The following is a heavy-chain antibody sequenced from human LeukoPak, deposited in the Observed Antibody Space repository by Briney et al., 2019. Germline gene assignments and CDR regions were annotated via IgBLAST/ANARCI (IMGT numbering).Heavy chain of an antibody. CDR1: GYSFTSYW. J-gene: IGHJ4*02. D-gene: IGHD3-9*01. Sequence: GESLKISCKGSGYSFTSYWISWVRQMPGKGLEWMGRIDPSDSYTNYSPSFQGHVTISADKSISTAYLQWSSLKASDTAMYYCARQGLGDFDWLITYDYWGQGTLVTVSS. CDR2: IDPSDSYT. CDR3: ARQGLGDFDWLITYDY. V-gene: IGHV5-10-1*01.